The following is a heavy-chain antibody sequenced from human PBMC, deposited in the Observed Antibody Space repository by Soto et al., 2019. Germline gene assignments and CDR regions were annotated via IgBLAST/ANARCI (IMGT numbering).Heavy chain of an antibody. J-gene: IGHJ4*01. D-gene: IGHD6-19*01. Sequence: QVHLVQSGAEVKKPGASVRVSCKASGYPFTDYAIHWVRQAPGQRLEWMGWINAANHYTKSSQRFQGRVSLTRDTSANAMDMELSGLRAEDTAVYFCARDRHGYTSVGYGVLDHWGHGTLVTVSS. CDR1: GYPFTDYA. CDR3: ARDRHGYTSVGYGVLDH. CDR2: INAANHYT. V-gene: IGHV1-3*01.